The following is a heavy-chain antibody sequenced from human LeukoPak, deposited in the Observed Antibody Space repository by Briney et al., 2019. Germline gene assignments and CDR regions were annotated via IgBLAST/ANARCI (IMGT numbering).Heavy chain of an antibody. CDR1: GFTFSSYW. J-gene: IGHJ3*02. D-gene: IGHD4-17*01. V-gene: IGHV3-7*01. CDR3: SRASHDYGDLLDAFDT. Sequence: GGSLRLSCAASGFTFSSYWMSWVRQAPGKGLEWVANIKQDGSEKHYVDSVKGRFTISRDNAKNSLYLQMNSLRAEDTALYYFSRASHDYGDLLDAFDTGGKGKRATAPS. CDR2: IKQDGSEK.